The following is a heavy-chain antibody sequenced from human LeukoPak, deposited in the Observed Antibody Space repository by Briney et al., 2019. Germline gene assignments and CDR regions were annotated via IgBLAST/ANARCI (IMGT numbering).Heavy chain of an antibody. V-gene: IGHV3-23*01. D-gene: IGHD2-21*02. Sequence: GGSLRLSCAASGFTFSSYAMGWVRQAPGKGLEWVSSIKGGGGDPFYADSVKGRFTISRDNSKNTLFLQLNSLRAEDSAVYYCAKGGHDFNPFYWWGQGTLVTVSS. CDR3: AKGGHDFNPFYW. CDR2: IKGGGGDP. CDR1: GFTFSSYA. J-gene: IGHJ4*02.